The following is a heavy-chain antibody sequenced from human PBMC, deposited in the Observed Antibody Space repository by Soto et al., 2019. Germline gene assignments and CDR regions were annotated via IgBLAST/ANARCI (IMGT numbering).Heavy chain of an antibody. Sequence: QVQLVQSGAEVKKPGSSVKVSCKASGGTFSSYAISWVRQAPGQGLEWMGGIIPIFGTANYAQKFQGRVTITADESTSTAYMELSSLRSEDTAVYYCARGVGDYYDSSGDPQGMDVWGQGTTVTVSS. CDR2: IIPIFGTA. CDR1: GGTFSSYA. J-gene: IGHJ6*02. D-gene: IGHD3-22*01. CDR3: ARGVGDYYDSSGDPQGMDV. V-gene: IGHV1-69*19.